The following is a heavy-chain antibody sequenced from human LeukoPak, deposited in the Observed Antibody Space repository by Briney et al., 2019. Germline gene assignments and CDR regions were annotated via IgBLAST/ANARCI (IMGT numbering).Heavy chain of an antibody. CDR3: ARESGSDAFDI. CDR1: GYTFTKYG. V-gene: IGHV1-18*01. CDR2: ISAYNGDV. Sequence: ASVKVSCKASGYTFTKYGVSWVRQAPGQGLEWMGWISAYNGDVKYAQRGKGRVTMTTDTSTSTVYMELRSLRSDDTAVYYCARESGSDAFDIWGQGTMVTVSS. J-gene: IGHJ3*02.